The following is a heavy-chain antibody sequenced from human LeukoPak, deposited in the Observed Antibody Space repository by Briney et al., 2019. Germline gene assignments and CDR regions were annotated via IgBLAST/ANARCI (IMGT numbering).Heavy chain of an antibody. CDR2: ISSSSSYT. Sequence: GGSLRLSCAASGFTFSDYYMSWIRQAPGKGLEWVSYISSSSSYTNYADSVKGRFTISRDNAKNSLYLQMNSLRAEDTAVYYCARDLSGIVVVPAAPEGWFDPWGQGTLVTVSS. CDR3: ARDLSGIVVVPAAPEGWFDP. D-gene: IGHD2-2*01. CDR1: GFTFSDYY. J-gene: IGHJ5*02. V-gene: IGHV3-11*06.